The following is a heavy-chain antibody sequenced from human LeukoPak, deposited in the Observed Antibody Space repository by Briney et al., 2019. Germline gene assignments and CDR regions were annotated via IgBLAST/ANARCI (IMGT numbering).Heavy chain of an antibody. CDR1: GLTFSGYW. CDR3: ARDSRWYNGRYYDEGIDY. J-gene: IGHJ4*02. CDR2: INSDGSDM. V-gene: IGHV3-74*01. Sequence: PGGSLRLSCTGSGLTFSGYWMHWVRQAPGKGLMWVSRINSDGSDMSYADSVKGRFTISRDNAKNTVYLQMNSLRAEDTAVYYCARDSRWYNGRYYDEGIDYWGQGTLVTVSS. D-gene: IGHD1-26*01.